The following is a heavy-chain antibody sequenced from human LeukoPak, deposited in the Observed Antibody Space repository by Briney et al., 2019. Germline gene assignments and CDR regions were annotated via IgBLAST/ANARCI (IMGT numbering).Heavy chain of an antibody. CDR2: VYYSGST. D-gene: IGHD5-18*01. Sequence: SETLSLTRTVSGGSISSYYWSWIRQPPGKGLEWIGYVYYSGSTNYNPSLKSRVTISVDTSKNQFSLKLSSVTAADTAVYYCARTTEGGYTYDYFYYYYMDVWGKGTTVTISS. CDR1: GGSISSYY. J-gene: IGHJ6*03. V-gene: IGHV4-59*01. CDR3: ARTTEGGYTYDYFYYYYMDV.